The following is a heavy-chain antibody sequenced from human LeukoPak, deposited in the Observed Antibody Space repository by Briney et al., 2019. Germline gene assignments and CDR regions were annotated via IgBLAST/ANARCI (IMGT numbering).Heavy chain of an antibody. CDR1: GFTFSSYG. CDR3: ARDGGLYSSSWFDY. D-gene: IGHD6-13*01. CDR2: IWYDGSNK. V-gene: IGHV3-33*01. J-gene: IGHJ4*02. Sequence: PGGSLRLSCAASGFTFSSYGMHWVRQAPGKRLEWVADIWYDGSNKYYADSVKGRFTISRDNSKNTLYLQMNSLRAEDTAVYYCARDGGLYSSSWFDYWGQGTLVTVSS.